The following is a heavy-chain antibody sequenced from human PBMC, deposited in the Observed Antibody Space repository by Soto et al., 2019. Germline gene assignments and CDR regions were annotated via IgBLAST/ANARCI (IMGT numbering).Heavy chain of an antibody. CDR1: GYTFTSYG. Sequence: ASVKVSCKASGYTFTSYGISWVRQAPGQGLEWMGWISAYNGNTNYSQKFQGRVTITRDTSASTAYMELSSLRSEDTAVYYCASGTIAYDYWGQGTLVTVSS. V-gene: IGHV1-18*01. J-gene: IGHJ4*02. CDR2: ISAYNGNT. D-gene: IGHD1-1*01. CDR3: ASGTIAYDY.